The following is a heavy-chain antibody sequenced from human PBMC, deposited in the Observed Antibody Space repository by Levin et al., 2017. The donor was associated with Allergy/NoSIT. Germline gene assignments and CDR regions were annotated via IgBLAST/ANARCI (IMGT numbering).Heavy chain of an antibody. CDR1: GGSISSSSYY. J-gene: IGHJ4*02. CDR2: IYYSGST. CDR3: ARQTPNYYGSGSYYNGNYFDY. D-gene: IGHD3-10*01. Sequence: KTSETLSLTCTVSGGSISSSSYYWGWIRQPPGKGLEWIGSIYYSGSTYYNPSLKSRVTISVDTSKNQFSLKLSSVTAADTAVYYCARQTPNYYGSGSYYNGNYFDYWGQGTLVTVSS. V-gene: IGHV4-39*01.